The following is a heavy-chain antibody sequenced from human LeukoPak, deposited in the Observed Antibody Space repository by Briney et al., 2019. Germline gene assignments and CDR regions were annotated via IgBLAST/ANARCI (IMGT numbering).Heavy chain of an antibody. CDR2: INGSGGST. CDR3: AKRIQSAMATGY. J-gene: IGHJ4*02. D-gene: IGHD5-18*01. V-gene: IGHV3-23*01. CDR1: GFTFSSYA. Sequence: GGSLRLSCAASGFTFSSYAMSWVRQAPGKGLEWVSDINGSGGSTYYADSVKGRFTISKDNSKNTLYLQMNGLRAEDTAVYYCAKRIQSAMATGYWGQGTLVTVSS.